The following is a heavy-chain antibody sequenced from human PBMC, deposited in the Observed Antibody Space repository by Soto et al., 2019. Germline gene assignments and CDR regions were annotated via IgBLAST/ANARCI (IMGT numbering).Heavy chain of an antibody. Sequence: SETLSLTCAVSGGSISSGGYSWSWIRQPPGKGLEWIGYIYHSGSTYYADSVMGRFTISRDNSKNTVYLQMNSLRAEDTAVYYCAKIESRFFYDSTGYYPFDYWGQGTLVTVSS. V-gene: IGHV4-30-2*01. CDR1: GGSISSGGYS. CDR2: IYHSGST. D-gene: IGHD3-22*01. CDR3: AKIESRFFYDSTGYYPFDY. J-gene: IGHJ4*02.